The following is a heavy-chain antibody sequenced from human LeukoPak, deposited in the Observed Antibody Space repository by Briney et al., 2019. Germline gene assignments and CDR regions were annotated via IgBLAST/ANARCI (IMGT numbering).Heavy chain of an antibody. V-gene: IGHV3-23*01. Sequence: GGSLRLSCAASGFTFDYFAMTWVRQAPEKGLEWVSTINTGDITFYANSVKGRFTISRDNSKNALFLQMNSLRAEDTAIYYCVKGGFTYYDDWGQGTRVTVSS. CDR3: VKGGFTYYDD. J-gene: IGHJ4*02. CDR2: INTGDIT. D-gene: IGHD3-22*01. CDR1: GFTFDYFA.